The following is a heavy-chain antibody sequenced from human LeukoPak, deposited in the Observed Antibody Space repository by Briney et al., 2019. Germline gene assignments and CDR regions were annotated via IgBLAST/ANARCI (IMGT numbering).Heavy chain of an antibody. D-gene: IGHD2-15*01. CDR2: IFHTGSV. J-gene: IGHJ4*02. Sequence: SETLSLTCSVSGDSMRRGYFWGWIRQPPGKGLEWIGSIFHTGSVYYNPSLKSRVTILVDTSKNQFSLELTSVTAADTALYYCARVVASTSIDSWGQGTLVTVSS. CDR1: GDSMRRGYF. V-gene: IGHV4-38-2*02. CDR3: ARVVASTSIDS.